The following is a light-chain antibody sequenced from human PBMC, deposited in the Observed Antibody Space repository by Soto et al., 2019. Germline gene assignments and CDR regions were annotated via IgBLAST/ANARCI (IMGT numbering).Light chain of an antibody. CDR1: SSDVGDYNY. V-gene: IGLV2-8*01. J-gene: IGLJ2*01. CDR2: EVS. Sequence: QSVLTQPPSASGTPGQSVTIPCTGTSSDVGDYNYVSWYQQHPGKAPKLMIYEVSRWPSGVPDRFSGSKSGNTASLTVSGLQADDEADYYCSSNAGSNNLVFGGGTKLTVL. CDR3: SSNAGSNNLV.